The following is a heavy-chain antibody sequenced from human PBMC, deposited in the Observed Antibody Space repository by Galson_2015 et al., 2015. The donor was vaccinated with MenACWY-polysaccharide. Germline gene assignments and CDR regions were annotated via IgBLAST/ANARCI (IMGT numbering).Heavy chain of an antibody. J-gene: IGHJ4*02. Sequence: SLRLSCAASGFSFSAYAMGWVRHIPGRGLEWVSSITGSGSHAFYADSVRGRFTMSKDNSKSMLFLQMDTLRAEDTAVYHCARISLQSRNFDFWGQGTLVTVSS. CDR1: GFSFSAYA. CDR2: ITGSGSHA. CDR3: ARISLQSRNFDF. V-gene: IGHV3-23*01.